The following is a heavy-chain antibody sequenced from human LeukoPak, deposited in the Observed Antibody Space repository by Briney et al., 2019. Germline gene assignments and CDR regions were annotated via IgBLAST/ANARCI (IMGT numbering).Heavy chain of an antibody. Sequence: GGSLRLSCAASGFTFSSYAMGWVRQAPGKGLEYVSVITNSGGSTYYADSVKGRFTISRDSSKNTLYLQMNSLRAEDTAVYYCAKGGYYDSSGYYPIYFDYWGQGTLVTVSS. CDR2: ITNSGGST. J-gene: IGHJ4*02. CDR3: AKGGYYDSSGYYPIYFDY. V-gene: IGHV3-23*01. D-gene: IGHD3-22*01. CDR1: GFTFSSYA.